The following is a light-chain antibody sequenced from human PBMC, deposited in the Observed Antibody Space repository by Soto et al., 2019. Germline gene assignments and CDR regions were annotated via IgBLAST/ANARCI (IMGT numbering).Light chain of an antibody. V-gene: IGKV3-20*01. CDR2: GTS. CDR1: QSVGSSY. J-gene: IGKJ1*01. CDR3: QQYTTSSWK. Sequence: EVVLTQSPVTLSLSPVEIATLSCSASQSVGSSYLAWYQQKPGQAPRVLIYGTSSRATGIPDRFSGSGSGTDFTLTISRLEPEDFAVYYCQQYTTSSWKFGQGTKVDIK.